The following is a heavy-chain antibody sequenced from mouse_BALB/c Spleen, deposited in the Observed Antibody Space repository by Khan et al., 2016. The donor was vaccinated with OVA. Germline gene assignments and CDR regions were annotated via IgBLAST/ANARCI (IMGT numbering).Heavy chain of an antibody. D-gene: IGHD2-2*01. V-gene: IGHV1S29*02. CDR1: GYTFTDYN. CDR2: IFPNNGGT. CDR3: VRSGYGSFGC. J-gene: IGHJ3*01. Sequence: VRLQQSGPDLVKPGASVRISCKASGYTFTDYNMDWLKQSHGGSLEWIGYIFPNNGGTGYNQKFKTKATLTVDISSSTAYMDLRSLTSEDSAVYYCVRSGYGSFGCWGQGTLVTVS.